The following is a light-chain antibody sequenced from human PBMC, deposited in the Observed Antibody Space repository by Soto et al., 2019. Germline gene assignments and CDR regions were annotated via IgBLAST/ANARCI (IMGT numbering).Light chain of an antibody. CDR2: GAS. CDR3: QQYNNWPPGEVT. J-gene: IGKJ3*01. V-gene: IGKV3-15*01. Sequence: EIVMTQSPATLSVSPGERATLSCRASQSVSSNLAWYQQKPGQAPRLLIYGASTRATGIPARFSGSVSGTEFTLTNSSLQSEDFSVYYCQQYNNWPPGEVTFGPGTKVDIK. CDR1: QSVSSN.